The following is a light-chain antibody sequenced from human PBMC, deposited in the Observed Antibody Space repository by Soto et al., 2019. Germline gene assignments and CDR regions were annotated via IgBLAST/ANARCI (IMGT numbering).Light chain of an antibody. Sequence: EKLMTQSPATLSVSPGERATLSCRASQSVSSNLAWYQQKPGQAPRLLIYGASNRATGIPARFSGSGSGTEFTLTISSLQSEDFAVYYCQQYYNWPPWTFGQGTKVEIK. J-gene: IGKJ1*01. V-gene: IGKV3-15*01. CDR3: QQYYNWPPWT. CDR1: QSVSSN. CDR2: GAS.